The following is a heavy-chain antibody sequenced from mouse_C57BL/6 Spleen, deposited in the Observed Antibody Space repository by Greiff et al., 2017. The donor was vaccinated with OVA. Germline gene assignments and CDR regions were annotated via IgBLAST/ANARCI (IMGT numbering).Heavy chain of an antibody. CDR2: IDPSDSYT. J-gene: IGHJ2*01. CDR3: ARRGTTVVADY. D-gene: IGHD1-1*01. Sequence: QVQLQQPGAELVMPGASVKLSCKASGYTFTSYWMHWVKQRPGQGLEWIGEIDPSDSYTNYNQKFKGKSTLTVDKSSSTAYMQRSSLTSEDSAVYYCARRGTTVVADYWGQGTTLTVSS. CDR1: GYTFTSYW. V-gene: IGHV1-69*01.